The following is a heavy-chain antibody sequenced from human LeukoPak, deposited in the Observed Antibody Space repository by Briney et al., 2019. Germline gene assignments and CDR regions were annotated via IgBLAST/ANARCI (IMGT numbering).Heavy chain of an antibody. D-gene: IGHD2-15*01. CDR2: IYYSGST. V-gene: IGHV4-59*08. J-gene: IGHJ4*02. Sequence: PSETLSLTCTVSGGSISSYYWSWIRQPPGKGLEWIGYIYYSGSTNYNPSLKSRVTISVDTSKNQFSLKLSSVTAADTAVYYCARHKSHCSGGSCYSAHFDYWGQGTLVTVSS. CDR1: GGSISSYY. CDR3: ARHKSHCSGGSCYSAHFDY.